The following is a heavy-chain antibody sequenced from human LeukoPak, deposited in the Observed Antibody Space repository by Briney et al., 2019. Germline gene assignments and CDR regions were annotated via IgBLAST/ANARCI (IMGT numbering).Heavy chain of an antibody. CDR2: IRYDETKT. D-gene: IGHD1-26*01. CDR3: AKSHLPNTYSGTYYCDY. Sequence: GGSLRLSCAASGFTFSYYGMHWVRQALGKGLEWVAFIRYDETKTYFGDSVKGRFSISRDNSKNTVYLQMNSLRAEDTAMYYCAKSHLPNTYSGTYYCDYWGQGTLVTVSS. J-gene: IGHJ4*02. V-gene: IGHV3-30*02. CDR1: GFTFSYYG.